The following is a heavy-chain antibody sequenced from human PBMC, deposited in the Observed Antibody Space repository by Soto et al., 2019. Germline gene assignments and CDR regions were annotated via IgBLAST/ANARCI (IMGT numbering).Heavy chain of an antibody. J-gene: IGHJ4*02. Sequence: QVPLVQSGAEVKKPGASVKVSCKASGYTFTSYGISWVRQAPGQGLEWMGWISAYNGNTNYAQKLQGRVTMTTDTSTSTAYMELRSLRSDDTAVYYCARVESYCSGGSCYSGLPDYWGQGTLVTVSS. CDR3: ARVESYCSGGSCYSGLPDY. V-gene: IGHV1-18*01. CDR1: GYTFTSYG. CDR2: ISAYNGNT. D-gene: IGHD2-15*01.